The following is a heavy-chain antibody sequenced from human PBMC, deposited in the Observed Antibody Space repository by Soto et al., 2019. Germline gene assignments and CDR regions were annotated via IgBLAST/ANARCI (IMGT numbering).Heavy chain of an antibody. CDR3: AREQIDERTPYSSGPIDY. V-gene: IGHV4-30-4*01. D-gene: IGHD6-19*01. J-gene: IGHJ4*02. Sequence: SETLSLTCTVSGGSIGSGDYYWSWIRQPPGKGLEWIGYIYYSGSTYYNPSLKSRVTISVDTSKNQFSLKLSSVTAADTAVYYCAREQIDERTPYSSGPIDYWGQGTLVTSPQ. CDR1: GGSIGSGDYY. CDR2: IYYSGST.